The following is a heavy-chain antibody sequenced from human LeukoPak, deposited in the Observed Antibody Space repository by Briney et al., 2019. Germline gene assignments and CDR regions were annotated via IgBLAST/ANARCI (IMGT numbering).Heavy chain of an antibody. CDR1: GGSIGTSY. D-gene: IGHD2-21*01. CDR3: ARHYVFVIGGSSFDY. CDR2: IYYNGAT. J-gene: IGHJ4*02. Sequence: SETLSLTCSVSGGSIGTSYWSWIRQPPGKGLEWIGYIYYNGATNYNPSLKTRVTISLDTPKNQFSLKLKSVTASDTAVYYCARHYVFVIGGSSFDYWGLGILVTVSS. V-gene: IGHV4-59*08.